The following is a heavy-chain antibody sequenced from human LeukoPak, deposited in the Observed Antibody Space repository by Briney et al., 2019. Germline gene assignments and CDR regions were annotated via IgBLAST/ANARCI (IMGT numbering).Heavy chain of an antibody. CDR3: ASLKNSYDSSGYLVTDAFDI. J-gene: IGHJ3*02. Sequence: PGGSLRLSCAASGFTFSRHSINWVRQAPGKGLEWVSSISSSSSYIYYADSVKGRFTISRDNAKNSLYLQMNSLRSDDTAVYYCASLKNSYDSSGYLVTDAFDIWGQGTMVTVSS. D-gene: IGHD3-22*01. CDR2: ISSSSSYI. CDR1: GFTFSRHS. V-gene: IGHV3-21*04.